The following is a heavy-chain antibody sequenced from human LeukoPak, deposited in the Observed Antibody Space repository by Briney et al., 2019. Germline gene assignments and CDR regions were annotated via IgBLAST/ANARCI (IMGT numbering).Heavy chain of an antibody. CDR3: AKGGIISGYSIVV. Sequence: GRSVRLSCVDSEFSFRSYGMSWVRQAPGKGLEWVSAISDTGGLTYCAPSMKGRFTISRDNPRNTLFLQMNSLRAEDTAVYYCAKGGIISGYSIVVWGKGTTVTVSS. CDR2: ISDTGGLT. CDR1: EFSFRSYG. D-gene: IGHD1-26*01. V-gene: IGHV3-23*01. J-gene: IGHJ6*04.